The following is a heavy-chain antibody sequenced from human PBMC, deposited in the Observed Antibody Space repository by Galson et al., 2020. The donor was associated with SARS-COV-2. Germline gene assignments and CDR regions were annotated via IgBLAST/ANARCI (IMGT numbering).Heavy chain of an antibody. CDR3: ARDPAAADPYYYYYRDV. J-gene: IGHJ6*03. CDR1: GFTFSRYW. Sequence: GGSLRLSCAASGFTFSRYWMSWVRQAPGKVLEWVANIDQHGSEKSYVDSVKGRFSISRDNAKNSLYLQMNSLRAEDTSVYYCARDPAAADPYYYYYRDVWGKGTTVTVS. V-gene: IGHV3-7*03. CDR2: IDQHGSEK. D-gene: IGHD6-13*01.